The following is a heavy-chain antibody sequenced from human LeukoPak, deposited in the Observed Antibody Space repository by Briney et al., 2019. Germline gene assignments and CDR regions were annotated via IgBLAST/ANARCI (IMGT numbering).Heavy chain of an antibody. CDR1: GGSISSGGYY. V-gene: IGHV4-61*08. CDR2: IYYSGST. J-gene: IGHJ4*02. D-gene: IGHD3-22*01. CDR3: ARTRLTVYYDSSGYYYFDY. Sequence: PSETLSLACTVSGGSISSGGYYWSWIRQHPGKGLEWIGYIYYSGSTNYNPSLKSRVTISVDTSKNQFSLKLSSVTAADTAVYYCARTRLTVYYDSSGYYYFDYWGQGTLVTVSS.